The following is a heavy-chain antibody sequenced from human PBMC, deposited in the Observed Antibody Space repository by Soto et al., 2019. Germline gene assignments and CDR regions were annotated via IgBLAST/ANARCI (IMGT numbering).Heavy chain of an antibody. CDR2: INTDGGNT. Sequence: VQLVESGGGLVQPGGSLRLSCAASGFTFSSYWMHWVRQAPGKGLVWVSRINTDGGNTGDADAVKGRFTISRDNAKNTVYLQMNSLRAEDTAVYYCARGLKGYYGMDVWGQGTTVTVSS. V-gene: IGHV3-74*01. CDR3: ARGLKGYYGMDV. J-gene: IGHJ6*02. CDR1: GFTFSSYW. D-gene: IGHD3-22*01.